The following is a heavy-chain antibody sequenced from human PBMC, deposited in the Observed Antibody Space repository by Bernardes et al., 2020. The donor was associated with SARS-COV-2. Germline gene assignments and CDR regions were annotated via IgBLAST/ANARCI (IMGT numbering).Heavy chain of an antibody. CDR3: ARVPPLRGYSYGYFTQPPDY. CDR1: GGSISSYY. CDR2: IYYSGST. Sequence: SETLSLTCTVSGGSISSYYWSWIRQPPGKGLEWIGYIYYSGSTNYNPSLKSRVTISVDTSKNQFSLKLSSVTAADTAVYYCARVPPLRGYSYGYFTQPPDYWGQGTLVTVSS. D-gene: IGHD5-18*01. V-gene: IGHV4-59*01. J-gene: IGHJ4*02.